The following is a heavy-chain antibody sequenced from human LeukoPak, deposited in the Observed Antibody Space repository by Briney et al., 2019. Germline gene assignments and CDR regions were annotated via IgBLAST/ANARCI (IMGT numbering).Heavy chain of an antibody. J-gene: IGHJ4*02. Sequence: SETLSLTCTVSDGSVSSGSYYWSWIRQPAGKGLEWIGRIYTSGSTSYNPSLKSRVTISIDTSKNQFSLKLSSVTAADTAVYYCAREGYYDSSYNYWGQGTLVTVSS. CDR3: AREGYYDSSYNY. CDR1: DGSVSSGSYY. D-gene: IGHD3-22*01. CDR2: IYTSGST. V-gene: IGHV4-61*02.